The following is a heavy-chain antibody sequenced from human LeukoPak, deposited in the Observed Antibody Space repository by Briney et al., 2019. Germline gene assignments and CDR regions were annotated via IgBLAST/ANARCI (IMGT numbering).Heavy chain of an antibody. V-gene: IGHV1-46*01. J-gene: IGHJ5*02. CDR3: ARDRQWLVPNWFDP. D-gene: IGHD6-19*01. CDR2: INPSGGST. Sequence: ASVKDSCKASGYTFSSYYMHRVRQAPGQGLEWMGIINPSGGSTSYAQKFQGRVTMTRDTSTSTVYIELSSLRSEDTAVYYCARDRQWLVPNWFDPWGQGNLVTVSS. CDR1: GYTFSSYY.